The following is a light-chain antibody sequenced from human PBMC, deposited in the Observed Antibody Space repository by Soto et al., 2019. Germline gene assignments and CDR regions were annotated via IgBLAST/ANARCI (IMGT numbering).Light chain of an antibody. CDR3: LLSYNGPYV. Sequence: QAVVTQAPSLTLSPGGTVTLTRGSSTGAVTNGHYPYWFQQKPGQAPRTLNYDTTNRHSWTPARFSGSLLGGKAALTLSGAQPEDEAEYYCLLSYNGPYVFGTGTKVTVL. J-gene: IGLJ1*01. CDR2: DTT. CDR1: TGAVTNGHY. V-gene: IGLV7-46*01.